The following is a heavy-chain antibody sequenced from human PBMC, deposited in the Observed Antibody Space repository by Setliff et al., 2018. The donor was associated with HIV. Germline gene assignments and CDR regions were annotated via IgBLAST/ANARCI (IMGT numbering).Heavy chain of an antibody. CDR1: GGSINSGGYY. J-gene: IGHJ4*02. V-gene: IGHV4-31*02. CDR2: IFYSGST. D-gene: IGHD5-12*01. CDR3: ARASSCYESRGLFDY. Sequence: SETLSLTCTVSGGSINSGGYYWSWIRQHPGKGLVWIGYIFYSGSTYYNPPLESRLTLSVDTSENQFFLKLKSVTAADTAVYYCARASSCYESRGLFDYWGQGMLVTVSS.